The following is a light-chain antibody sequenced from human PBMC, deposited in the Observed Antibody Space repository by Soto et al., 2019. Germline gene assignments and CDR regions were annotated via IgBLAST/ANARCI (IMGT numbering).Light chain of an antibody. V-gene: IGKV3-11*01. CDR2: DAS. CDR1: RSIDNY. Sequence: EVVLTQSPATLSLSPGAGAALSCRASRSIDNYLAWYQQKPGQSPRLLIFDASHRAAGIPARFSGSGSGTDFTLTISSLEPEDVGVYYCQQRSNWPPKCTFGQGTRLEIK. J-gene: IGKJ2*02. CDR3: QQRSNWPPKCT.